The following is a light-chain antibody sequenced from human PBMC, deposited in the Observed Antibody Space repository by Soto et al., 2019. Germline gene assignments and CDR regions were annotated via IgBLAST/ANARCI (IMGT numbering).Light chain of an antibody. CDR2: DVS. Sequence: QSVLTQPASVSGSPGQSITISCTGTSSDVGDYDYVSWYQHHPGKAPKLMIYDVSNRPSGVSNRFSGSKSGNTASLTISGLQAEDEADYYCSSYTTSNTRVVFGGGTKLTVL. J-gene: IGLJ2*01. CDR1: SSDVGDYDY. CDR3: SSYTTSNTRVV. V-gene: IGLV2-14*03.